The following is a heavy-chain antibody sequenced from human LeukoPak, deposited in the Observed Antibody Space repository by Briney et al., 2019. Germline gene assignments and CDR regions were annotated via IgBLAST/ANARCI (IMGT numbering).Heavy chain of an antibody. J-gene: IGHJ3*02. CDR2: IYHRGRT. Sequence: SETLSLTCAVSGYSISSGYYWGWIRQPPGKGLEWIGSIYHRGRTYYNPSLKSRVTISVDPFKHQFSLKLGSVTAADTAVYYCARLLDSMDGYCSSTSCYFGVFDIWGQGTMVTVSS. V-gene: IGHV4-38-2*01. D-gene: IGHD2-2*01. CDR1: GYSISSGYY. CDR3: ARLLDSMDGYCSSTSCYFGVFDI.